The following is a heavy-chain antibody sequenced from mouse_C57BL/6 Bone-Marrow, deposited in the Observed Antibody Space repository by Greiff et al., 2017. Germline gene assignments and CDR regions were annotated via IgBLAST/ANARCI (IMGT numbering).Heavy chain of an antibody. CDR2: IDPSDSYT. Sequence: QVQLQQPGAELVKPGASVKLSCKASGYTFTSYWMQWVKQRPGQGLEWIGEIDPSDSYTNYNQKFKGKATLTVDTSSSTAYMQLSSLTSEDSAVYYCAGNWDEGGYWGQGTTLPVSS. D-gene: IGHD4-1*01. CDR1: GYTFTSYW. CDR3: AGNWDEGGY. V-gene: IGHV1-50*01. J-gene: IGHJ2*01.